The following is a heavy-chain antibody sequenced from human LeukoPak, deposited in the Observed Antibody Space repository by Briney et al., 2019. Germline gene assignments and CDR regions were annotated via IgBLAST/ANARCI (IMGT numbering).Heavy chain of an antibody. CDR3: AKDYDFWSGYKKFDY. J-gene: IGHJ4*02. V-gene: IGHV3-23*01. CDR2: ISGSGGST. Sequence: PGGSLRLSCAASGFTFSSYWMSWVRQAPGKGLEWVSAISGSGGSTYYADSVKGRFTISRDNSKNTLYLQMNSLRAEDTAVYYCAKDYDFWSGYKKFDYWGQGTLVTVSS. CDR1: GFTFSSYW. D-gene: IGHD3-3*01.